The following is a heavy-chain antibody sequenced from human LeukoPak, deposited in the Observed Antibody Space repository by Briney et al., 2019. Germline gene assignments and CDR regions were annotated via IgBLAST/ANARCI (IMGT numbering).Heavy chain of an antibody. V-gene: IGHV5-51*01. CDR2: IYPGDSDT. CDR3: AIDYDSSGYYFNFDY. D-gene: IGHD3-22*01. CDR1: GYSFTSYW. Sequence: GGSLRLSCKGSGYSFTSYWIGWVRQMPGKGLEWMGIIYPGDSDTRYSPSFQGQVTISADKSISTAYLQWSSLKASDTAMYYCAIDYDSSGYYFNFDYWGQGTLVTVSS. J-gene: IGHJ4*02.